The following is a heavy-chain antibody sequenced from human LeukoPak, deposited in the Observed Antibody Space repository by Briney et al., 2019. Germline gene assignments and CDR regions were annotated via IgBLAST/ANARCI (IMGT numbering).Heavy chain of an antibody. D-gene: IGHD3-22*01. Sequence: GGSLRLSCAASGITVSSNYMTWVRQAPGKGLEWVSVIYSGGSTYYADSVKGRFTVSRDNSKNTLYLQMNSLRGEDTAVYYCARDDSGCGGFDYWGQGTLVTVSS. CDR2: IYSGGST. V-gene: IGHV3-66*01. CDR3: ARDDSGCGGFDY. CDR1: GITVSSNY. J-gene: IGHJ4*02.